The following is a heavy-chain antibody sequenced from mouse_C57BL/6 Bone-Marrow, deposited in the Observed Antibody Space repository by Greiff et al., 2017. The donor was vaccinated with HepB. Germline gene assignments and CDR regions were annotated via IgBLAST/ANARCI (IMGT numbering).Heavy chain of an antibody. CDR1: GYTFTDYE. D-gene: IGHD2-5*01. Sequence: VQLVESGAELVRPGASVTLSCKASGYTFTDYEMHWVKQTPVHGLEWIGAIDPETGGTAYNQKFKGKAILTADKSSSTAYMELRSLTSEDSAVYYCTREEAYSNYEGFDYWGQGTTLTVSS. V-gene: IGHV1-15*01. CDR3: TREEAYSNYEGFDY. CDR2: IDPETGGT. J-gene: IGHJ2*01.